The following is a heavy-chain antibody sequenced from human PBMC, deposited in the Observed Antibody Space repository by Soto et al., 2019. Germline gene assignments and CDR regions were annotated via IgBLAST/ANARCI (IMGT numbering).Heavy chain of an antibody. Sequence: QVQLVESGGGVVQPGRSLRLSCAASGFTFSSYAMHWVRQAPGKGLEWVAVISYDGSNKYYADSVKGRFTISRDNSKNKLYLQMNSLRAEDTAVYYCARDDSSSWYYYYGMDVWGQGTTVTVSS. CDR3: ARDDSSSWYYYYGMDV. J-gene: IGHJ6*02. CDR2: ISYDGSNK. V-gene: IGHV3-30-3*01. CDR1: GFTFSSYA. D-gene: IGHD6-13*01.